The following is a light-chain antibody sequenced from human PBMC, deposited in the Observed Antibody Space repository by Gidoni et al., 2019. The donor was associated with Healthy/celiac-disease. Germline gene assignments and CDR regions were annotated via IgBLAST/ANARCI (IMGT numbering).Light chain of an antibody. Sequence: DIVMTQSPDSLAVSLGGRATINCKSSQSVLYSSNNKNYLAWYQQKPGQPPKLLIYWASTRESGVPDRFSGSGSGTDFTLTISSLQAEDVAVYYCKQYQRTPRWTFGQGTKVEIK. V-gene: IGKV4-1*01. CDR3: KQYQRTPRWT. CDR2: WAS. J-gene: IGKJ1*01. CDR1: QSVLYSSNNKNY.